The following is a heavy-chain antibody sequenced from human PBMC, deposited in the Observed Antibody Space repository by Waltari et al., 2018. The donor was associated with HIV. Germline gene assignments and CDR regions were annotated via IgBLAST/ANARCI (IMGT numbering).Heavy chain of an antibody. CDR3: ARDGYSDWDVDY. CDR2: INQPGSVK. V-gene: IGHV3-7*01. Sequence: EVQLVETGGGLVQPGGALRTSWAPLGISFNIYGMSWVRQAPGKGLEWVANINQPGSVKYSVDFVKGRFTISRDNAKNSLFLQMTSLRAEDTAVYYCARDGYSDWDVDYWGQGTLVTVSS. CDR1: GISFNIYG. D-gene: IGHD4-17*01. J-gene: IGHJ4*02.